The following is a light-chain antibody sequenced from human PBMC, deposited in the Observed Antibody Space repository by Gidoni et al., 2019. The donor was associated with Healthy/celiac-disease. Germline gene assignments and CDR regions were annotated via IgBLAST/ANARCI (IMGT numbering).Light chain of an antibody. Sequence: ERVMTQSPATLSVSPGERAPLSCRASQGVSSNLAWYQQKPVQAPRLLIYNASTRATGFPARFSGSGSGTEFTLTISSLQSEDFAVYYCQQYNNWPPNFGGGTQVEIK. CDR1: QGVSSN. CDR3: QQYNNWPPN. V-gene: IGKV3-15*01. CDR2: NAS. J-gene: IGKJ4*01.